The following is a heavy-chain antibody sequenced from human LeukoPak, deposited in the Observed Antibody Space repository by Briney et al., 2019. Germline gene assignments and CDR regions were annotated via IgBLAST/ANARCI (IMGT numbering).Heavy chain of an antibody. CDR1: GGSINSSIHY. D-gene: IGHD3-16*01. CDR3: VRQKITTSDY. Sequence: TSETLSLTRTVSGGSINSSIHYWGWIRQPPGEGLEWIGSIYYSGSTYYNPSLKSRVTISVDTSKNQFSLKLNSVTAADTAVYYCVRQKITTSDYWGQGTLVTVPS. J-gene: IGHJ4*02. V-gene: IGHV4-39*01. CDR2: IYYSGST.